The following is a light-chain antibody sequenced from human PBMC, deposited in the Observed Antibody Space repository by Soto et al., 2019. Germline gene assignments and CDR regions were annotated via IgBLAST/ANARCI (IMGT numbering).Light chain of an antibody. V-gene: IGLV2-14*01. CDR2: DVS. CDR3: SSYTSSSTLV. Sequence: QSALTQPASVSGSPGQSITISCTGTSSDVGGYNYVSWYQQHPGKAPKLMIYDVSNWPSGVSNRFSGSKSGNTASLTISGLQAEDEADYYCSSYTSSSTLVFGGVTKLTVL. J-gene: IGLJ2*01. CDR1: SSDVGGYNY.